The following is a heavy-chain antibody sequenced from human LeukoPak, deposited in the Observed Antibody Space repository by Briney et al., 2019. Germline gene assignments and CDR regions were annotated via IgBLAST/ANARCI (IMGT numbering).Heavy chain of an antibody. CDR1: GFTFSSYA. CDR3: ARGPPQYSSSSGFVY. D-gene: IGHD6-6*01. Sequence: GGSLRLSCAASGFTFSSYAMHWVRQAPGKGLEWVAVISYDGSNKYYADSVKGRFTTSRDNSKNTLYLQMNSLRAEDTAVYYCARGPPQYSSSSGFVYWGQGTLVTVSS. V-gene: IGHV3-30*04. CDR2: ISYDGSNK. J-gene: IGHJ4*02.